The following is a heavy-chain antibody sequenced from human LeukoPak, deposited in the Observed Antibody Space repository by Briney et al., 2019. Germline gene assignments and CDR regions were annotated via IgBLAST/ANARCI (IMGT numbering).Heavy chain of an antibody. CDR2: IYTSGST. J-gene: IGHJ6*03. CDR1: GGSISSGSYY. V-gene: IGHV4-61*02. D-gene: IGHD2-15*01. CDR3: ARGIVVVAQLGFYFYYMDV. Sequence: PSETLSLTCTVSGGSISSGSYYWSWIRQPAGKGLEWIARIYTSGSTNYNPSLKSRVTISVDTSKNQFSLKLSSVTAADTAVYYCARGIVVVAQLGFYFYYMDVWGKGTTVTISS.